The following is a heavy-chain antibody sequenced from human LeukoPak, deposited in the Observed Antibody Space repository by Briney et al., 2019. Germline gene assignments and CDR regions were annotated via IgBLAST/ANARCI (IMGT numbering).Heavy chain of an antibody. J-gene: IGHJ4*02. Sequence: SETLSLTCTVSGGSISDYYWSWIRQPPGKGLEWLGYVYYSGSTNYNPSLKSRLTISADTSKNQFSLTLTSVTAADTAVYYCARHGGPSDSSGYLYYLDYWGQGTLVTVSS. V-gene: IGHV4-59*08. CDR1: GGSISDYY. CDR2: VYYSGST. D-gene: IGHD3-22*01. CDR3: ARHGGPSDSSGYLYYLDY.